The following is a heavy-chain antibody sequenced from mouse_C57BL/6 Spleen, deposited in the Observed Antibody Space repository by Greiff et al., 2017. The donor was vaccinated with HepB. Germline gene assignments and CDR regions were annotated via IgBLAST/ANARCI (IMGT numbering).Heavy chain of an antibody. CDR1: GFNIKDYY. CDR3: ARVEGGYYAMDY. D-gene: IGHD1-1*02. CDR2: IDPEDGET. V-gene: IGHV14-2*01. Sequence: EVQLQQSGAELVKPGASVKLSCTASGFNIKDYYMHWVKQRTEQGLEWIGRIDPEDGETKYAPPFQGKATITADTSSNTAYLQRSSLTSEDTAVDYCARVEGGYYAMDYWGQGTSVTVSS. J-gene: IGHJ4*01.